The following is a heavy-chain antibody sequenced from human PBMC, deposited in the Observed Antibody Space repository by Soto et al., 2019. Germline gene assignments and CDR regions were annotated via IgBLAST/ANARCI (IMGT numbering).Heavy chain of an antibody. Sequence: SVKVSCKASGGTFSSYTISWVRQAPGQGLEWMGRIIPILGIANYAQKFQGRVTITADKSTSTAYMELSSLRSEDTAVYYCARDASSGSEYLQHWGKGTLVTVYS. CDR1: GGTFSSYT. V-gene: IGHV1-69*02. CDR2: IIPILGIA. D-gene: IGHD6-19*01. J-gene: IGHJ1*01. CDR3: ARDASSGSEYLQH.